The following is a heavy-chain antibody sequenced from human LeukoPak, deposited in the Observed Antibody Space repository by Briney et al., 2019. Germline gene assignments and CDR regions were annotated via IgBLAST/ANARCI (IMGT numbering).Heavy chain of an antibody. CDR1: GGSISSYY. Sequence: SETLSLTCTVSGGSISSYYWSWIRQPAGKGLEWIGRIYTSGSTNYNPSLKSRVTMSVDTSKNQFSLKLSSVTAADTAVYYCARATAPINYDFWSGYLVESYFDYWGQGTLVTVSS. CDR3: ARATAPINYDFWSGYLVESYFDY. D-gene: IGHD3-3*01. V-gene: IGHV4-4*07. CDR2: IYTSGST. J-gene: IGHJ4*02.